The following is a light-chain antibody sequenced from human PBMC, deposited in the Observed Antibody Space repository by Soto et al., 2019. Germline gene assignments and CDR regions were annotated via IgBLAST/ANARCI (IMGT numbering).Light chain of an antibody. J-gene: IGLJ1*01. CDR1: SSNIGAGYD. Sequence: QSVLTQPPSVSGAPGQRVPISCTGTSSNIGAGYDVHWYQHLPGTAPKLLIYGNTIRPSGVPDRFSGSKSGTSASLAITGLQAEDEADYYCQSYDRSLRGYVFGTGTNVTVL. CDR2: GNT. V-gene: IGLV1-40*01. CDR3: QSYDRSLRGYV.